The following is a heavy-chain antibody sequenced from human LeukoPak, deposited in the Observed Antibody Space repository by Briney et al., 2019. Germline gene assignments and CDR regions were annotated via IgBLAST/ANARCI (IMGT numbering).Heavy chain of an antibody. CDR2: ISDDGSGT. CDR3: ATDRERDPSVYYLV. V-gene: IGHV3-23*01. Sequence: GGSLRLSCAASGFTFSDYAMSWVRQAPGQGLEWVSTISDDGSGTYYADSVKGRFTISRDNSKNTLFLQINSLRAEDSAVYYRATDRERDPSVYYLVGGQGTLITVSS. D-gene: IGHD3-22*01. CDR1: GFTFSDYA. J-gene: IGHJ4*02.